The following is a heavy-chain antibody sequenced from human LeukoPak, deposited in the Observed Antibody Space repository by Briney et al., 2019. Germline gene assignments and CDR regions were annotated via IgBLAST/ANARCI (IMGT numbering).Heavy chain of an antibody. Sequence: GASVKVSCKASGYTFTSYYMHWVRQAPGQGLEWMGIINPSGGSTSYVQKFQGRVTITADESTSTAYMELSSLRSEDTAVYYCARDNETSDYYGDYYYYGMDVWGQGTTVTVSS. V-gene: IGHV1-46*01. D-gene: IGHD4-17*01. CDR2: INPSGGST. CDR1: GYTFTSYY. CDR3: ARDNETSDYYGDYYYYGMDV. J-gene: IGHJ6*02.